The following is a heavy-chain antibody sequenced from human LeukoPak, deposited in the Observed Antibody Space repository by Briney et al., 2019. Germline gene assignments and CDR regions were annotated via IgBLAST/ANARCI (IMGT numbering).Heavy chain of an antibody. CDR1: GFTFSSYA. Sequence: GGSLRLSCAASGFTFSSYAMHWVRQAPGKGLEWVANIKQDGSEKYYVDSVKGRFTISRDNAKNSLYLQMNSLRAEDTAVYYCARDRSGSYPSFDYWGQGTLVTVSS. J-gene: IGHJ4*02. CDR3: ARDRSGSYPSFDY. D-gene: IGHD1-26*01. CDR2: IKQDGSEK. V-gene: IGHV3-7*01.